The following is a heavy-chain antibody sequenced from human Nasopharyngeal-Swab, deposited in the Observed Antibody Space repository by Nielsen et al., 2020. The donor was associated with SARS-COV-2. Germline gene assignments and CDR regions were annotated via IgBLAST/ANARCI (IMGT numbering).Heavy chain of an antibody. Sequence: LSLTCAASGFTFSSYGMHWVRQAPGKGLEWVAVISYDGSNKYYADSVKGRFTISRDNSKNTLYLQMNSLRAEDTAVYYCARDGGLIAVAGKADAFDIWGQGTMVTVSS. J-gene: IGHJ3*02. CDR1: GFTFSSYG. CDR3: ARDGGLIAVAGKADAFDI. CDR2: ISYDGSNK. V-gene: IGHV3-30*03. D-gene: IGHD6-19*01.